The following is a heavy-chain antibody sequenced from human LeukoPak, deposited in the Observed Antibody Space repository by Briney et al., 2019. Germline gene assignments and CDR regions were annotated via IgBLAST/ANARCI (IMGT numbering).Heavy chain of an antibody. V-gene: IGHV4-59*01. CDR1: GDSISSDY. CDR2: VFYTGRT. J-gene: IGHJ5*02. CDR3: ASGVVVVANAPEWFDP. Sequence: PSETRSLTCSVSGDSISSDYWNWIRQPPGKGLEWIGYVFYTGRTNYNPSFKSRVTMSVDPSKSQFSLKLTSVTAADTAVYFCASGVVVVANAPEWFDPWGQGTLVIVTP. D-gene: IGHD2-15*01.